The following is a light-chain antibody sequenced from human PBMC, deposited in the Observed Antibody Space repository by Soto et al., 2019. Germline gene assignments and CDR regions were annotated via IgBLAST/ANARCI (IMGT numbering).Light chain of an antibody. CDR1: SANIGAVHD. CDR2: GNG. J-gene: IGLJ1*01. V-gene: IGLV1-40*01. CDR3: QSYDSSLSGSEV. Sequence: QSVLTQPPSVSGAPGQRVRVSCAGGSANIGAVHDVHWYQQLPGTAPKLLIYGNGNRPSGVPDRFSGSKSGTSASLAIAGLQADDEADYYCQSYDSSLSGSEVFGTGTKVTVL.